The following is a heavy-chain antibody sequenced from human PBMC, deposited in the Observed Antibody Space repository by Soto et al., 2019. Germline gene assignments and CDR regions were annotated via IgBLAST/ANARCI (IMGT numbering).Heavy chain of an antibody. CDR2: IYYSGST. Sequence: SETLSLTCTVSGGSISSYYWSWIRQPPGKGLEWIGYIYYSGSTNYNPSLKSRVTISVDTSKNQFSLKLSSVTAADTAVYYCAREGRIYTDYYYGMDVWGQGTTVTVSS. J-gene: IGHJ6*02. CDR3: AREGRIYTDYYYGMDV. D-gene: IGHD5-12*01. CDR1: GGSISSYY. V-gene: IGHV4-59*01.